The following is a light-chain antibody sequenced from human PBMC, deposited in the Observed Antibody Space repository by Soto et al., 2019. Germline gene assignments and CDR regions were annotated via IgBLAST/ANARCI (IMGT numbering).Light chain of an antibody. V-gene: IGLV1-40*01. CDR2: GNN. CDR3: QSYDSSLSGWV. J-gene: IGLJ3*02. CDR1: SSNIGAGYD. Sequence: QSVLTQPPSVSGAPGQRVTISCTRSSSNIGAGYDVHWYQQLPGTAPKLLIYGNNNRPSGVPDRFSGSKSGTSASLAITGLQDEDEADYYCQSYDSSLSGWVFGGGTKLTVL.